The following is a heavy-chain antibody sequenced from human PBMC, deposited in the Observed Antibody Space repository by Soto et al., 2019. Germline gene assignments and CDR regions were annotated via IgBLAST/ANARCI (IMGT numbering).Heavy chain of an antibody. Sequence: SVKVSCKASGYTFTSYYMHWARQAPGQGLEWMGGIIPIFGTANYAQKFQGRVTITADESTSTAYMELSSLRSEDTAVYYCARGITIFGVVSPSYYYGMDVWGQGTTVTVSS. CDR2: IIPIFGTA. J-gene: IGHJ6*02. V-gene: IGHV1-69*13. CDR1: GYTFTSYY. D-gene: IGHD3-3*01. CDR3: ARGITIFGVVSPSYYYGMDV.